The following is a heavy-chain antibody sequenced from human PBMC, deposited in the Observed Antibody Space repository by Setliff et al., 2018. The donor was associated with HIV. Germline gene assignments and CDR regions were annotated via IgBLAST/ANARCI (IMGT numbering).Heavy chain of an antibody. J-gene: IGHJ4*02. CDR3: VRVDYGDYDFDY. Sequence: SETLSLTCAVYGGSFSGYYWGWIRQPPGKGLEWIGSFSYNGRTHYIPSLKSRVTISVDTSKNQFSLKLTSVTAADTAVYYCVRVDYGDYDFDYWGQGTLVTVSS. CDR1: GGSFSGYY. V-gene: IGHV4-34*01. D-gene: IGHD2-21*02. CDR2: FSYNGRT.